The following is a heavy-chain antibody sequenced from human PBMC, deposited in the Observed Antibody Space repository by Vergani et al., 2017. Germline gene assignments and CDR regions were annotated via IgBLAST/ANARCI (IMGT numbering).Heavy chain of an antibody. CDR1: GFTFSSHG. V-gene: IGHV3-33*01. CDR2: IWYDGINK. Sequence: QVQLVESEGGVVQPGRSLTLSCVASGFTFSSHGMHWVRQAPGKGLEGVAVIWYDGINKYYGDSVKGRFTISRDNSKNTLYLQMNSLRGEDTAVYYCARWGNDKRLYSWGQGTLVTGSS. CDR3: ARWGNDKRLYS. D-gene: IGHD5-12*01. J-gene: IGHJ5*02.